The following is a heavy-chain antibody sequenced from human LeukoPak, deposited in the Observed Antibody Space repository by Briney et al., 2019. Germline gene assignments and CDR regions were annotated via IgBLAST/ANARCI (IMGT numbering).Heavy chain of an antibody. D-gene: IGHD5-18*01. CDR2: INSDGSST. CDR1: GLTFSSYW. V-gene: IGHV3-74*01. J-gene: IGHJ4*02. Sequence: GGSLRLSCAAPGLTFSSYWMHWVRQAPGKGLVWVSRINSDGSSTSYADSVKGRFTISRDNAKNTLYLQMNSLRAEDTAVYYCARDPSWIRGLMDYWGQGTLVTVSS. CDR3: ARDPSWIRGLMDY.